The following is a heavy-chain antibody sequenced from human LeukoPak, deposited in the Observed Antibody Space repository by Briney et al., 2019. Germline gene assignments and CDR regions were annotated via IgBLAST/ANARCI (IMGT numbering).Heavy chain of an antibody. D-gene: IGHD2-2*02. CDR2: IIPIFGTA. V-gene: IGHV1-69*05. Sequence: SVKVSCKASGGTFSSYAISWVRQAPGQGLEWMGGIIPIFGTANYAQKFQGRVTITTDESTSTAYMELSSLRSEETAVYYCAREKAYCSSTSCYRRRAFDIWGQGTMVTVSS. CDR3: AREKAYCSSTSCYRRRAFDI. J-gene: IGHJ3*02. CDR1: GGTFSSYA.